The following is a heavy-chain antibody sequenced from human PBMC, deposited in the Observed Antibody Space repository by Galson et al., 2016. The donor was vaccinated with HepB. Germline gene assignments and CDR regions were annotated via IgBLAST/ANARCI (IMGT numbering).Heavy chain of an antibody. CDR1: GFSLASSGMC. V-gene: IGHV2-70*11. CDR2: IDWDDDK. D-gene: IGHD3-16*01. J-gene: IGHJ3*02. CDR3: ARTDYYEVAHAFDI. Sequence: PALVKPTQTLTLTCTFSGFSLASSGMCVSWIRQPPGKALEWLARIDWDDDKYYSVSLQTRLTISKGTSKSQVVLTMTNMDPVDKATYYCARTDYYEVAHAFDIWGQGIMVTVSS.